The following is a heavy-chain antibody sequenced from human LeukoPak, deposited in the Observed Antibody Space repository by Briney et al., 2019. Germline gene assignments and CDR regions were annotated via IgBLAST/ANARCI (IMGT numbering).Heavy chain of an antibody. CDR1: GYTFTDYY. CDR2: INPSGGDT. V-gene: IGHV1-46*01. CDR3: AREVMDNLRFDY. J-gene: IGHJ4*02. D-gene: IGHD1-14*01. Sequence: GASVEVSCKASGYTFTDYYVHWVRQAPGQGLEWMGIINPSGGDTSYAQKFQGRLTMTRDTSTNTVYMELTSLRSEDTAVYYCAREVMDNLRFDYWGQGTLVTVSS.